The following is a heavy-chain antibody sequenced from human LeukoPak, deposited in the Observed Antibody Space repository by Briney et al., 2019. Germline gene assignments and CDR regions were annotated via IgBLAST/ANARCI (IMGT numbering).Heavy chain of an antibody. CDR1: GFTFSSYW. CDR2: INSDGSST. CDR3: AKQFINILTGLDAFDI. J-gene: IGHJ3*02. D-gene: IGHD3-9*01. V-gene: IGHV3-74*01. Sequence: GGSLRLSCAASGFTFSSYWMHWVRQAPGKGLVWVSRINSDGSSTYYADSVKGRFTISRDNSKNTLYLQMNSLRAEDTAVYYCAKQFINILTGLDAFDIWGQGTMVTVSS.